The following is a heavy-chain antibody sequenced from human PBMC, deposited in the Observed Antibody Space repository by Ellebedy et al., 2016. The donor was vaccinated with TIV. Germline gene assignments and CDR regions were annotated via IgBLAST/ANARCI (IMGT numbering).Heavy chain of an antibody. CDR2: IHYGGST. CDR3: AVYGSGIPPYYYMDV. CDR1: GGSTTSYY. J-gene: IGHJ6*03. D-gene: IGHD3-10*01. Sequence: MPSETLSLTCSVSGGSTTSYYWSWIRQPPGKGLEWVGSIHYGGSTTYNPSLKSRVTISIDTSRTQFSLKLRSVTAADTAVYYCAVYGSGIPPYYYMDVWGRGTTVTVSS. V-gene: IGHV4-59*08.